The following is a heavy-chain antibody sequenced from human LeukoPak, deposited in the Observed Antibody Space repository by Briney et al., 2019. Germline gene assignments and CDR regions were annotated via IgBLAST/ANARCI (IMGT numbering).Heavy chain of an antibody. Sequence: SGPTLVKPTQTLTLTCTFSGFSLSTSGVVVGWIRQPPGKALEWLALTYWNDGKRYSPSLKSRLTITKDTSKDQVVLTMTNMDPVDTATYYCAHAGSYIYYFDYWGQGTLVTVSS. CDR2: TYWNDGK. D-gene: IGHD3-10*01. V-gene: IGHV2-5*01. CDR1: GFSLSTSGVV. CDR3: AHAGSYIYYFDY. J-gene: IGHJ4*02.